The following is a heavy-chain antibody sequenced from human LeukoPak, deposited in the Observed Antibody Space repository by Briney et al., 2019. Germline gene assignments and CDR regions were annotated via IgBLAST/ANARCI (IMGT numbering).Heavy chain of an antibody. Sequence: PGGSLRLSCAVSGFXVSDNYMSWVRQALGKGLNWVSIIYGGINNTHYADSVKGRFTISRDNSKNTVYLQMNSLRAEDTAVYYCAREFRQTYTSEWSLDSWGQGTLVTVSS. V-gene: IGHV3-53*01. CDR3: AREFRQTYTSEWSLDS. J-gene: IGHJ5*01. D-gene: IGHD6-19*01. CDR1: GFXVSDNY. CDR2: IYGGINNT.